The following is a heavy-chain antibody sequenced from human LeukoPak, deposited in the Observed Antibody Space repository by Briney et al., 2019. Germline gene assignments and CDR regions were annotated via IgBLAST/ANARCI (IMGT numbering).Heavy chain of an antibody. Sequence: GASVKVSCKXSGYTFTGYYMHWVRQAPGQGLEWMGWINPNSGGTNYSQKFQGRVTMTRDTSISTAYMELSRLRSDDTAVYYCARVEGAATYDFWSGSYYFDYWGQGTLVTVSS. V-gene: IGHV1-2*02. CDR3: ARVEGAATYDFWSGSYYFDY. CDR1: GYTFTGYY. CDR2: INPNSGGT. J-gene: IGHJ4*02. D-gene: IGHD3-3*01.